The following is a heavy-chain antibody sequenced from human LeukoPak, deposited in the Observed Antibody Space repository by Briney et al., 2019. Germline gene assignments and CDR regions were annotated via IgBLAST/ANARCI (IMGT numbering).Heavy chain of an antibody. CDR1: GGSISSYY. V-gene: IGHV4-59*01. CDR3: ARSVARRFYYYGSGDDAFDI. CDR2: IYYSGST. Sequence: SETLSLTFTVSGGSISSYYWSWIRQPPGKGLEWIGYIYYSGSTNYNPSLKSRVTISVDTSKNQFSLKLSSVTAADTAVYYCARSVARRFYYYGSGDDAFDIWGQGTMVTVSS. D-gene: IGHD3-10*01. J-gene: IGHJ3*02.